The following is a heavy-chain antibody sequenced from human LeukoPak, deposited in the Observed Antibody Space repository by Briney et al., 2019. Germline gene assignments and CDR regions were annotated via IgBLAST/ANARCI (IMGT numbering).Heavy chain of an antibody. CDR2: FYISGST. J-gene: IGHJ4*02. V-gene: IGHV4-4*07. CDR1: GRSISSYY. D-gene: IGHD4-11*01. CDR3: ARDFLLQSEGLFDY. Sequence: SETQSLTCTVSGRSISSYYWSWIRQPAGEGLDWLGRFYISGSTNFNPSLKSRVTMSVVTSKNQSSLRLTSVTAADTAVYYCARDFLLQSEGLFDYWGQGTLVTVSS.